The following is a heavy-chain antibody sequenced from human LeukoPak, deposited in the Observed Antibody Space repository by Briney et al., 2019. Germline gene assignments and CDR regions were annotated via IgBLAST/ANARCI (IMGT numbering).Heavy chain of an antibody. CDR1: GGSISSYY. CDR3: ARDFRDGYKGPNLSAFDI. CDR2: IYYSGST. V-gene: IGHV4-59*01. D-gene: IGHD5-24*01. J-gene: IGHJ3*02. Sequence: SETLSLTCTVSGGSISSYYWGWIRQPPGRGLEWIGYIYYSGSTNYNPTLKSRVTISVDTSKNQFSLKLSSVTAADTAVYYCARDFRDGYKGPNLSAFDIWGQGTMVTVSS.